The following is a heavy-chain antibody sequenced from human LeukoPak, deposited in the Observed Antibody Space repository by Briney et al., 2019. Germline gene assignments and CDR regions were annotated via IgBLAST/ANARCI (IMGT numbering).Heavy chain of an antibody. Sequence: QSGGSLRLSCAASGFTFSSYWMSWVRQAPGKGLEWVANIKQDGSEKYYVDSVKGRFTISRDNAKNSLYLQMNSLRAEDTAVYYCARGVGATSPYYYYYMDVWGKGTTVTVSS. CDR3: ARGVGATSPYYYYYMDV. D-gene: IGHD1-26*01. V-gene: IGHV3-7*01. J-gene: IGHJ6*03. CDR1: GFTFSSYW. CDR2: IKQDGSEK.